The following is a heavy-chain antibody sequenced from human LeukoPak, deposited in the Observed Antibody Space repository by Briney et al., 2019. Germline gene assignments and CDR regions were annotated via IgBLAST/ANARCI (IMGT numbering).Heavy chain of an antibody. CDR2: ISTTGST. CDR1: GGSISSHC. Sequence: SETLSLTCTVSGGSISSHCWSWIRQPAGKGLEWIGRISTTGSTNYNPSLKSRVTMSVDTSENQFSLKLTSVTAADTAMYYCAREVEMARQFDCWGQGTLVTVSS. J-gene: IGHJ4*02. CDR3: AREVEMARQFDC. D-gene: IGHD5-24*01. V-gene: IGHV4-4*07.